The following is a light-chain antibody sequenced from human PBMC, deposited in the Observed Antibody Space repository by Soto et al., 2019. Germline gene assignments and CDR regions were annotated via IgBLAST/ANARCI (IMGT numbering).Light chain of an antibody. CDR1: QSISSW. J-gene: IGKJ1*01. CDR3: QQYSTYSWT. V-gene: IGKV1-5*03. CDR2: KAS. Sequence: DIQMTQSPSTLSASVGDRVTITCRASQSISSWLAWYQQKPGKAPKLLIYKASNVESGVPSRFSGSGSGTEFTLTISSLQPDDFATYYCQQYSTYSWTFGQGTQVEIK.